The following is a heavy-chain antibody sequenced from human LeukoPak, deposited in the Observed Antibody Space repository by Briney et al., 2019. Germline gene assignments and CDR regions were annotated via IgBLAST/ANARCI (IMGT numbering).Heavy chain of an antibody. CDR1: GYIFTGYY. CDR3: AREGGLGYCSGGSCYPTGADY. CDR2: INPNSGGT. V-gene: IGHV1-2*02. D-gene: IGHD2-15*01. Sequence: EASVKVSCKASGYIFTGYYMHWVRQAPGQGLEWMGWINPNSGGTNYAQKFQGRVTMTRDTSISTAYMELSRLGSDDTAVYYCAREGGLGYCSGGSCYPTGADYWGQGTLVTVSS. J-gene: IGHJ4*02.